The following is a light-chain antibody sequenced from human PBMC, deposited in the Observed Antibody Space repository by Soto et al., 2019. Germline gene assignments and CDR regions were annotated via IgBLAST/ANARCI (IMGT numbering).Light chain of an antibody. J-gene: IGLJ2*01. CDR3: SSYGGRSNLV. V-gene: IGLV2-8*01. Sequence: QSALTQPPSASGSPGQSVTISCTGTSSDVGAYKFVSWYQLHPGKAPNLMIYEVNVRPSGVPDRFSGSKSGNTASLTVSGLQVEDEADYYCSSYGGRSNLVFGGGTQLTVL. CDR1: SSDVGAYKF. CDR2: EVN.